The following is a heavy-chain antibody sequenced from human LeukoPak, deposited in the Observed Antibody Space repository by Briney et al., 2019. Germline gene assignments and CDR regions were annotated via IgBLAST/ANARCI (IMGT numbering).Heavy chain of an antibody. Sequence: QSGGSLRLSCAASGFTFSSYAMSWVRQAPGKGLEWVSAISGSGGSTYYADSVKGRFTISRDNSKNTLYLQMNSLRVEDTAVYYCAKWPSIGAAADSTYVDYWGQGTLVTVSS. V-gene: IGHV3-23*01. J-gene: IGHJ4*02. CDR3: AKWPSIGAAADSTYVDY. D-gene: IGHD6-13*01. CDR2: ISGSGGST. CDR1: GFTFSSYA.